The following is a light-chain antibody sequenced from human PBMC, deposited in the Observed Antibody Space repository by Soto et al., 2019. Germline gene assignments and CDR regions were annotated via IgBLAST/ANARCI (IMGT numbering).Light chain of an antibody. Sequence: LTQPASVSGSPGQSITISCTGTSSDVGSYNLVSWYQQHPGKAPKLMIYEVSKRPSGVSNRFSGSKSGNTASLTISGLQAEDEADYYCCSYAGSSTYVFGTGTTVTVL. CDR3: CSYAGSSTYV. V-gene: IGLV2-23*02. CDR1: SSDVGSYNL. CDR2: EVS. J-gene: IGLJ1*01.